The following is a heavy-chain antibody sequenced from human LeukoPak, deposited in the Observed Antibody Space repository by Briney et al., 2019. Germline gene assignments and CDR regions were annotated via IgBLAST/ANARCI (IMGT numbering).Heavy chain of an antibody. CDR3: ARHGFNYDILTGYYGYYFDY. V-gene: IGHV4-39*01. J-gene: IGHJ4*02. Sequence: SETLSLTCTVSGGSISSSSYYWGWIRQPPGKGLEWIGSIYYSGSTYYNPSLKSRVTISVDTSKNQFSLKLSSVTAADTAVYYCARHGFNYDILTGYYGYYFDYWGQGTLVTVSS. D-gene: IGHD3-9*01. CDR2: IYYSGST. CDR1: GGSISSSSYY.